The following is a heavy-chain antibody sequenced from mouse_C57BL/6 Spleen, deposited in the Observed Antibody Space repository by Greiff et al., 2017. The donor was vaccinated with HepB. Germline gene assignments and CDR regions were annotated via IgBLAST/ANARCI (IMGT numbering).Heavy chain of an antibody. CDR1: GYTFTSYW. CDR3: ARCWGLYYFDY. Sequence: VQLQQPGAELVRPGSSVKLSCKASGYTFTSYWMHWVKQRPGQGLEWIGDIYPGSGSTNYNEKFKSKATLTVDTSSSTAYMQLSSLTSEDSAVYYCARCWGLYYFDYWGQGTTLTVSS. CDR2: IYPGSGST. D-gene: IGHD3-3*01. J-gene: IGHJ2*01. V-gene: IGHV1-55*01.